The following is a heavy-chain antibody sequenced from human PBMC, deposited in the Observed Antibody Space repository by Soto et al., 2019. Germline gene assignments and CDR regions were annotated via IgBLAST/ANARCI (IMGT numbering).Heavy chain of an antibody. CDR2: FDPEDGET. Sequence: ASVKVSCKVSGYTLTELSMHWVRQAPGKGLEWMGGFDPEDGETIYAQKFQGRVTMTEDTSTDTAYMELSSLRSEDTAVYYCATVPCTNGVCYPSFGPWGQGTLVTVSS. CDR1: GYTLTELS. CDR3: ATVPCTNGVCYPSFGP. D-gene: IGHD2-8*01. J-gene: IGHJ5*02. V-gene: IGHV1-24*01.